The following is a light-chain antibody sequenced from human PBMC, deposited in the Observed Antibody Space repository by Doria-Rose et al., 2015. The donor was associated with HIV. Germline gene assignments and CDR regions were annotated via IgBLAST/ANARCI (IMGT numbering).Light chain of an antibody. CDR2: DAS. V-gene: IGKV3-20*01. J-gene: IGKJ5*01. CDR1: QRVKSSY. CDR3: QQYGTSRGT. Sequence: TQSPGTLSLSPGERATLSCRASQRVKSSYLAWYQQEPGQAPRLLIYDASTRATGIPDRFSGSGSGTDFTLTISRLEPEDVVVYYCQQYGTSRGTFGQGTRLEIK.